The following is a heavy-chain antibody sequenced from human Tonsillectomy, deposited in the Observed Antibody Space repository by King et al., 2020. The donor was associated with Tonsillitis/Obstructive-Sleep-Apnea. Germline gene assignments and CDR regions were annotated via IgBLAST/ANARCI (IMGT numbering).Heavy chain of an antibody. CDR3: ASDLYYDVWGGYYDYYYYMDV. D-gene: IGHD3-3*01. CDR1: GFSFSSYW. CDR2: IKQDGSEK. V-gene: IGHV3-7*01. J-gene: IGHJ6*03. Sequence: VQLVESGGDLVQPGGSLRLSCAASGFSFSSYWMSWVRQAPGNGLEWVANIKQDGSEKYYVDSVKGRFTISRDNAKNSLYLQMNSLRAEDTAVYYCASDLYYDVWGGYYDYYYYMDVWGKGTTVTVSS.